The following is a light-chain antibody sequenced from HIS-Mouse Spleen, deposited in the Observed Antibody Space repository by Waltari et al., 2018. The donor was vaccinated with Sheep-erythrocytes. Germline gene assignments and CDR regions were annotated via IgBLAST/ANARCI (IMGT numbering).Light chain of an antibody. V-gene: IGLV2-14*03. CDR1: SSDVGGYNY. CDR3: SSYTSSSTSWV. Sequence: QSALTQPASVSGSPGQSITISCTGTSSDVGGYNYVSWYQQHPGKAPNLMIYDVSNRPSGVSTRFSGSKSGNTASLTSSGLQAEDEADYYCSSYTSSSTSWVFGGGTKLTVL. CDR2: DVS. J-gene: IGLJ3*02.